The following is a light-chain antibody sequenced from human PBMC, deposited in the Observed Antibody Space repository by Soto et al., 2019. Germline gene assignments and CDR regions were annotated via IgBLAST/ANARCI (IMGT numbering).Light chain of an antibody. CDR3: QKYGSPWT. V-gene: IGKV3-20*01. CDR1: QSVSGSY. J-gene: IGKJ1*01. CDR2: GAS. Sequence: EFVLTQSPGTLSLSPGERATLSCRASQSVSGSYLAWYQQKPGQSPRLLIYGASSRATGIPDRFSGSGSGTDFTLTISRLEPEDFAVYFCQKYGSPWTFGQGTKVEIK.